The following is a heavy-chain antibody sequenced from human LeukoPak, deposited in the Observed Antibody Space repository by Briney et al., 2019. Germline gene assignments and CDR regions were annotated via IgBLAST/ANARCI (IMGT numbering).Heavy chain of an antibody. D-gene: IGHD3-10*01. Sequence: SETLSLTCTVSGYFISTGYYWGWIRQSPGKGLEWIAIIYHSGNNYYNPSLKSRGTVSVDTSKNQFSLKLTSVTAADTAVYYCATNLYGSGNYFAYWGQGTLVTVSS. CDR1: GYFISTGYY. CDR3: ATNLYGSGNYFAY. V-gene: IGHV4-38-2*02. CDR2: IYHSGNN. J-gene: IGHJ4*02.